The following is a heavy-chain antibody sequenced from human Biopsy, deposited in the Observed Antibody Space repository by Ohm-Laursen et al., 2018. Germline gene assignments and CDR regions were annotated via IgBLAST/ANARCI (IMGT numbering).Heavy chain of an antibody. CDR1: GFTFRTYG. Sequence: RSLRLSCAASGFTFRTYGMHWVRLAPGKGLEWVAVISYDQITKHYADSVRGRFTISRDNSKNTLYLQVNSLRAEDTAVYYCAKDLSVYYYYGIGVWGQGTTVTVSS. CDR2: ISYDQITK. CDR3: AKDLSVYYYYGIGV. J-gene: IGHJ6*02. V-gene: IGHV3-30*18. D-gene: IGHD5/OR15-5a*01.